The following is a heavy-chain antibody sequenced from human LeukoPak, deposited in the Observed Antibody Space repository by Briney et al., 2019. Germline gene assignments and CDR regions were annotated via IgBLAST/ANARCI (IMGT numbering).Heavy chain of an antibody. Sequence: PGGSLRLSCAASGFTFNTYAMHWVRQAPGKGLEWVAVISSDGSNKYYEDSVKGRFTISRDTSRNMLYLQMNSLRAEDTAVYYCAKAPPADFWSGSKLYYYYGMDVWGQGTTVTVSS. J-gene: IGHJ6*02. CDR1: GFTFNTYA. D-gene: IGHD3-3*01. V-gene: IGHV3-30-3*01. CDR2: ISSDGSNK. CDR3: AKAPPADFWSGSKLYYYYGMDV.